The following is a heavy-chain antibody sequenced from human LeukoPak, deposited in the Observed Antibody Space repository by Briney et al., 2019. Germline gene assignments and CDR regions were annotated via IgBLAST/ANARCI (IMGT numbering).Heavy chain of an antibody. CDR2: ISGSGGST. V-gene: IGHV3-23*01. CDR1: GFTFSSYS. CDR3: AKFTFGGVIVSN. Sequence: GGSLRLSCAASGFTFSSYSMNWVRQAPGKGLEWVSAISGSGGSTYYADSVKGRFTISRDNSKNTLYLQMNSLRAEDTAVYYCAKFTFGGVIVSNWGQGTLVTVSS. D-gene: IGHD3-16*02. J-gene: IGHJ4*02.